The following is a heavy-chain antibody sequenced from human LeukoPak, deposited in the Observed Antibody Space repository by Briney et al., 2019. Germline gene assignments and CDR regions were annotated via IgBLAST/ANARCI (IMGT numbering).Heavy chain of an antibody. V-gene: IGHV1-18*01. CDR3: ARDQLDYGDYRSSDDAFDI. Sequence: ASVKVSCKASGYTFTSYGISWVRQAPGQGLEWMGWISAYNGNTNYAQKLQGRVTMTTDTSTSTAYMELRSLRSDDTAVYYCARDQLDYGDYRSSDDAFDIWGQGTMVTVSS. CDR2: ISAYNGNT. D-gene: IGHD4-17*01. CDR1: GYTFTSYG. J-gene: IGHJ3*02.